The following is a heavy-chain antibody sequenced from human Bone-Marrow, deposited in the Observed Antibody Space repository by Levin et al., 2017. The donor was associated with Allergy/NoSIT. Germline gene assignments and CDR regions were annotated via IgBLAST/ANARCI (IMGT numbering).Heavy chain of an antibody. D-gene: IGHD2/OR15-2a*01. CDR1: GYTFTNHA. Sequence: AGESLKISCKTSGYTFTNHAMNWVRQAPGQGLEWMGWINTNTGNPTYAQGFTGRFVFSLDTSVSTAYLQISRLKPEDTAVYYCARDGHHTYYGIDVWGQGTTVTVSS. CDR3: ARDGHHTYYGIDV. V-gene: IGHV7-4-1*02. J-gene: IGHJ6*02. CDR2: INTNTGNP.